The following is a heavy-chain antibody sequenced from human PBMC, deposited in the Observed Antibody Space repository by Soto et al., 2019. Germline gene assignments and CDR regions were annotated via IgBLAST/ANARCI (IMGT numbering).Heavy chain of an antibody. CDR1: GFTFSSYA. D-gene: IGHD5-18*01. V-gene: IGHV3-23*01. CDR2: ISGSGGST. Sequence: SLRLACAASGFTFSSYAMSWVRQAPGKGLEWVSAISGSGGSTYYADSVKGRFTISRDNSKNTLYLQMNSLRAEDTAVYYCAKLTIEKQLWPDFDYWGQGTLVTVSS. J-gene: IGHJ4*02. CDR3: AKLTIEKQLWPDFDY.